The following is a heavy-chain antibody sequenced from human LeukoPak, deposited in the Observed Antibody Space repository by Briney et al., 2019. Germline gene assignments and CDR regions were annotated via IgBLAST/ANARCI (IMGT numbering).Heavy chain of an antibody. CDR1: GFTFSSYW. V-gene: IGHV3-7*03. D-gene: IGHD2-15*01. J-gene: IGHJ4*02. Sequence: GGSLRLSCAASGFTFSSYWMSWVRQAPGKGLEWVANIKQDGSEKYYVDSVKGRFTISRDNAKNSLYLQMNSLGAEDAAVYYCAKAPVTTCSGAYCYPFDYWGQGTLVTVSS. CDR2: IKQDGSEK. CDR3: AKAPVTTCSGAYCYPFDY.